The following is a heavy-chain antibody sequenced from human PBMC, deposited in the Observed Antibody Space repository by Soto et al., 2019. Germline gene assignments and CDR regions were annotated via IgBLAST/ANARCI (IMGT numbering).Heavy chain of an antibody. CDR2: IYPADSET. D-gene: IGHD3-22*01. V-gene: IGHV5-51*01. CDR1: GYSFFSHW. Sequence: GESLKISCKGSGYSFFSHWIGWVRQMPGKGLEWGGIIYPADSETRYSPSFQGQVTISVDKSINPAYLQWSSLKASDTAMYYCARRPWLSGYYDYWGQGTLVTVSS. J-gene: IGHJ4*02. CDR3: ARRPWLSGYYDY.